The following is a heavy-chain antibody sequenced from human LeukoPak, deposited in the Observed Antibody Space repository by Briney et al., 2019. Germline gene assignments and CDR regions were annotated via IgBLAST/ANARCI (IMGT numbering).Heavy chain of an antibody. V-gene: IGHV1-2*02. J-gene: IGHJ6*02. CDR1: GYTFTGYY. CDR3: ARDPILRFLEWSIRYYYYGMDV. D-gene: IGHD3-3*01. CDR2: INPNSGGT. Sequence: ASVKVSCKASGYTFTGYYMHWVRQAPGQRLEWMGWINPNSGGTNYAQKFQGRVTMTRDTSISTAYMELSRLRSDDTAVYYCARDPILRFLEWSIRYYYYGMDVWGQGTTVTVSS.